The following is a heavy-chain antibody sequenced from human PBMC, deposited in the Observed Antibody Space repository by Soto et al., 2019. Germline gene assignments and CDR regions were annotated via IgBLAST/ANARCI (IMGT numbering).Heavy chain of an antibody. D-gene: IGHD6-6*01. CDR2: IYNTGST. Sequence: QVQLKEWGPGLVKPSETLSLTCTVSGGSVSSGSHYWSWIRQPPGKGLEWVGYIYNTGSTNYNPSLKSRVTISVDMSKTQFSLKLRSVTTADTAVYYCARNILHSSSSVYYYYGMDVWGRGTTVTVSS. CDR3: ARNILHSSSSVYYYYGMDV. J-gene: IGHJ6*02. CDR1: GGSVSSGSHY. V-gene: IGHV4-61*01.